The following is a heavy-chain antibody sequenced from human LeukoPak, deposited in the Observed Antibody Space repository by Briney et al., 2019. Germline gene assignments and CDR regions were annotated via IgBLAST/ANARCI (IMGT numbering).Heavy chain of an antibody. CDR1: GFTFDNYA. Sequence: QTGGSLRLSCAASGFTFDNYAIHWVRHAPGKGLEWVSLISGDGGSTYYADSMKGRFTISSDNSKNSLYLQMNSLRTEDTALYYCARDSQEFFQHWGQGTLVTVSS. V-gene: IGHV3-43*02. CDR3: ARDSQEFFQH. CDR2: ISGDGGST. J-gene: IGHJ1*01.